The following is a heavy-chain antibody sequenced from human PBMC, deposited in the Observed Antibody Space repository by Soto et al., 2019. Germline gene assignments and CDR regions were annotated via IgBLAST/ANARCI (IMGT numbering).Heavy chain of an antibody. D-gene: IGHD2-15*01. CDR3: ARGRPKVRGGSSNWFDP. CDR2: IYHSGST. J-gene: IGHJ5*02. Sequence: PSETLSLTCAVSGGSISSSNWWSWVRQPPGKGLEWIGEIYHSGSTNYNPSLKSRVTISVDKSKNQFSLKLSSVTAADTAVYYCARGRPKVRGGSSNWFDPWGQGTLVTVSS. V-gene: IGHV4-4*02. CDR1: GGSISSSNW.